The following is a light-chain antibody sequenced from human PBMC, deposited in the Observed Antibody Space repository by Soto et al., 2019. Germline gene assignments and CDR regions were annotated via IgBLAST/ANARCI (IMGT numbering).Light chain of an antibody. Sequence: ETGLTQSPATLSLSPGERATLSCRASQSVSSDLAWYQWKPGQAPRLLIYDASNRATGIPARFSGSGSGTDFTLTISSLEPEDFAVYYCQQRSDWPLTFGGGTKVEIK. CDR1: QSVSSD. J-gene: IGKJ4*01. CDR2: DAS. V-gene: IGKV3-11*01. CDR3: QQRSDWPLT.